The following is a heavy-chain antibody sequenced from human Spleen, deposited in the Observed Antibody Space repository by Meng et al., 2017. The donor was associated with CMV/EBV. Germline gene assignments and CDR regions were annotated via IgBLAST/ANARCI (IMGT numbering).Heavy chain of an antibody. Sequence: GSLRLSCAVYGGSFSGYYWSWIRQPPGKGLEWIGEINHSGSTNYNPSLKSRVTISVDTSKNQFSLKLNSVTPEDTAVYYCARDGGGGYSSSWDMIIWGQGTLVTVSS. J-gene: IGHJ4*02. D-gene: IGHD6-13*01. CDR3: ARDGGGGYSSSWDMII. V-gene: IGHV4-34*01. CDR1: GGSFSGYY. CDR2: INHSGST.